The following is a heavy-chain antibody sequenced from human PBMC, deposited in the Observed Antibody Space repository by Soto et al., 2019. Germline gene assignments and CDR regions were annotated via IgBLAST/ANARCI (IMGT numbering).Heavy chain of an antibody. CDR3: SRGGRIGSGFEEGLDY. CDR1: AYTFTGYY. J-gene: IGHJ4*02. V-gene: IGHV1-2*02. CDR2: INPNGGAT. Sequence: ASVKVSCKASAYTFTGYYVQWVRQAPGQGLEWMAWINPNGGATRYAQKFQGRVTMTRDTSITTAYMDLSSLRSDDTAVYYCSRGGRIGSGFEEGLDYWGQGTLVTVSS. D-gene: IGHD5-12*01.